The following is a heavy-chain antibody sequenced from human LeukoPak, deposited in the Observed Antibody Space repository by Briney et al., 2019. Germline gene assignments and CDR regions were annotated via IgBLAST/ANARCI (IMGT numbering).Heavy chain of an antibody. CDR1: GYSISSGYY. J-gene: IGHJ5*02. CDR2: IYHSGST. CDR3: ALGSDILTGYNWFDP. D-gene: IGHD3-9*01. V-gene: IGHV4-38-2*01. Sequence: SETLSLTCAVSGYSISSGYYWGWIRQPSGKGLEWIGSIYHSGSTYYNPSLKSRVTISVDTSKNQYSLKLSSVTAADTAVYYCALGSDILTGYNWFDPWGQGTLVTVSS.